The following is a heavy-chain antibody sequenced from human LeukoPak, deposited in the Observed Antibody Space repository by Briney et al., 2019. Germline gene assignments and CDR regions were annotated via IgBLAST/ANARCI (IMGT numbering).Heavy chain of an antibody. CDR3: ARDKDPVFGVLNWFDP. CDR2: IKQDGSEK. CDR1: GFTFSRYW. D-gene: IGHD3-3*01. J-gene: IGHJ5*02. V-gene: IGHV3-7*05. Sequence: PGGSLRLSCAASGFTFSRYWMSWVRQAPGKGPEWVANIKQDGSEKYHLDSVKGRFTISRDNAKNSLYLQMNSLRAEDTAVYYCARDKDPVFGVLNWFDPWGRGTLVTVSS.